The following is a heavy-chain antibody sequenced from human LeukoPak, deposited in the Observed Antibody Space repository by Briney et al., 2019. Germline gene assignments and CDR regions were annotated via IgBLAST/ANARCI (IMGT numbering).Heavy chain of an antibody. CDR2: ISSSSTYV. J-gene: IGHJ3*02. Sequence: GGSLRLSCAASGFTFDDYGMNWVRQAPGKGLEWVSSISSSSTYVYYADSLKGRFTISRGNAKNSLYLQMNSLRAEDTAVYYCAREIGGEGAFDIWGQGTMVTVSS. CDR1: GFTFDDYG. V-gene: IGHV3-21*01. CDR3: AREIGGEGAFDI.